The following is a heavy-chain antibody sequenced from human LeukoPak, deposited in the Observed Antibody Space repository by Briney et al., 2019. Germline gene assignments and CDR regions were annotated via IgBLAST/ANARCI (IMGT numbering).Heavy chain of an antibody. V-gene: IGHV1-69*05. J-gene: IGHJ3*02. CDR2: IIPIFGTA. D-gene: IGHD2-15*01. CDR1: GGTFSSYA. Sequence: SVKVSCKASGGTFSSYAISWVRQAPGQGLEWVGRIIPIFGTANYAQKFQGRVTITTDESTSTAYMELSSLRSEDTAVYYCAQSGYGDAFDIWGQGTMVTVSS. CDR3: AQSGYGDAFDI.